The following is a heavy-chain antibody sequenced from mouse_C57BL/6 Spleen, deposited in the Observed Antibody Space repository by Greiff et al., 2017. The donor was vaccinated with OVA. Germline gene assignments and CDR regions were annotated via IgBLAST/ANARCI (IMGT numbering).Heavy chain of an antibody. CDR1: GYAFSSSW. V-gene: IGHV1-82*01. D-gene: IGHD1-1*01. J-gene: IGHJ4*01. CDR2: IYPGDGDT. Sequence: QVQLQQSGPELVKPGASVKISCKASGYAFSSSWMNWVKQRPGKGLEWIGRIYPGDGDTNYNGKFKGTATLTASKSSSTAYMQLSSLTSEDSAVYFCARHGSSYGDAMDYWGQGTSVTVSS. CDR3: ARHGSSYGDAMDY.